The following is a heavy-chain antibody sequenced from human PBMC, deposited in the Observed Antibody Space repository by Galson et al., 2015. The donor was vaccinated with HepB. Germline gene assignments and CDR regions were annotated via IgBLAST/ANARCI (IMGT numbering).Heavy chain of an antibody. Sequence: SVKVSCKASGYTFTSYDINWVRQATGQGLEWMGWMNPNSGNTGYAQKFQGRVTMTRNTSISTAYMELSSLRSEDTAVYYCARVGTAYSSGWYRNYYMDVWGKGTTVTVSS. J-gene: IGHJ6*03. CDR2: MNPNSGNT. CDR1: GYTFTSYD. D-gene: IGHD6-19*01. V-gene: IGHV1-8*01. CDR3: ARVGTAYSSGWYRNYYMDV.